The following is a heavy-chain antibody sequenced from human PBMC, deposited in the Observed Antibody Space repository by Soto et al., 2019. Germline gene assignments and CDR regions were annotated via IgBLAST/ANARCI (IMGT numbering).Heavy chain of an antibody. J-gene: IGHJ4*02. CDR2: INAGNGNT. CDR1: GYTFTSYA. V-gene: IGHV1-3*01. CDR3: ARDLDIVVVPAASPNFDS. Sequence: ASVKVSCKASGYTFTSYAMHWVRQAPGQRLEWMGWINAGNGNTKHSQKFQGRVTITRDTSASTAYMELSSLRSEDTAVYYCARDLDIVVVPAASPNFDSWGQGTLVTVS. D-gene: IGHD2-2*03.